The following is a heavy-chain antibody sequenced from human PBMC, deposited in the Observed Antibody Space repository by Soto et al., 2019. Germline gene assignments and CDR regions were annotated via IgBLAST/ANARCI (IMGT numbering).Heavy chain of an antibody. CDR2: INSDGSST. Sequence: PGGSLRLSCAASGFTFSSYWIHWVRQAPGKGLVWVSRINSDGSSTSYADSVKGRFTISGDNAKNTLYLQMNSLRAEDTAVYYCARDPSGGGWYDYWGQGTLVTVSS. V-gene: IGHV3-74*01. CDR3: ARDPSGGGWYDY. D-gene: IGHD6-19*01. CDR1: GFTFSSYW. J-gene: IGHJ4*02.